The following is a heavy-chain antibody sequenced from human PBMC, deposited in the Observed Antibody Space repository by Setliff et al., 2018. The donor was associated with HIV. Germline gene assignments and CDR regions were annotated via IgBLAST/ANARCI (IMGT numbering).Heavy chain of an antibody. V-gene: IGHV4-34*01. D-gene: IGHD1-26*01. CDR3: ARASWLVDVRFFDF. CDR2: INHSGST. CDR1: GESFSGYY. J-gene: IGHJ4*02. Sequence: PSETLSLTCAVYGESFSGYYWSWIRQPPGKGLEWIREINHSGSTNYNSSLKSRVIISLDTSKNQFSLKLSCVTAADTAVYYCARASWLVDVRFFDFWGQGTQVTVSS.